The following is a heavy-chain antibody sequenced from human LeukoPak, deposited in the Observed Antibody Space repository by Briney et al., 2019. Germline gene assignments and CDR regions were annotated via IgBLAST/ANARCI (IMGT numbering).Heavy chain of an antibody. J-gene: IGHJ5*02. V-gene: IGHV3-53*01. CDR2: IYSSGDT. CDR1: GFNVSSNY. D-gene: IGHD3-10*01. Sequence: GGPLRLSCAASGFNVSSNYMSWVRQAPGKGLEWVSVIYSSGDTYYADSVKGRFTISRDNSKNMLYLQMSGLRAEDTAVYYCARVIYGSGTYYKGWFDPWGQGTLVTVSS. CDR3: ARVIYGSGTYYKGWFDP.